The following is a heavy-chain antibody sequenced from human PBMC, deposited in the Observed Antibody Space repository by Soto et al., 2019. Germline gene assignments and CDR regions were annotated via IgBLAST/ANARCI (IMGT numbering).Heavy chain of an antibody. J-gene: IGHJ4*02. Sequence: ASVKVSCKASGYTFTSYDINWGRQATGQGLEWMGWMNPNSGNTGYAQKFQGRVTMTRNTSISTAYMELSSLRSEDTAVYYCASGLVAGQGDFDYWGQGTLVTVSS. CDR3: ASGLVAGQGDFDY. CDR1: GYTFTSYD. V-gene: IGHV1-8*01. D-gene: IGHD6-19*01. CDR2: MNPNSGNT.